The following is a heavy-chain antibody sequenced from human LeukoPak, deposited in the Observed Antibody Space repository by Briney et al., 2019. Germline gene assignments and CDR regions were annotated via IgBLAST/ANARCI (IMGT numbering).Heavy chain of an antibody. D-gene: IGHD3-22*01. CDR2: ISANNGNT. CDR1: GYTFTSYG. CDR3: ARGYYDGSGYYVY. V-gene: IGHV1-18*01. Sequence: EASVKVSCKASGYTFTSYGISWVRQAPGQGLEWMGWISANNGNTNYAEKLQGRVTTTTDTSTRTVYMELRSLRSGDTAVYYCARGYYDGSGYYVYWGQGTLVTVSS. J-gene: IGHJ4*02.